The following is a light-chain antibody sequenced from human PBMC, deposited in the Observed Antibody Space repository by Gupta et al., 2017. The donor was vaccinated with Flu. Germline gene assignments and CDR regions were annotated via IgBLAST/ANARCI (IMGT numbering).Light chain of an antibody. CDR1: ISDVGSYNY. CDR2: EVS. CDR3: CSYAGSSTWG. V-gene: IGLV2-23*02. Sequence: QSALTQPASVSGSPGQSITISCTGTISDVGSYNYVSWYQQHPGKAPKLMIYEVSKWPSGVSNRFSGSKSGNTASLTISGLQAEDEADYYCCSYAGSSTWGFGGGTKLTVL. J-gene: IGLJ3*02.